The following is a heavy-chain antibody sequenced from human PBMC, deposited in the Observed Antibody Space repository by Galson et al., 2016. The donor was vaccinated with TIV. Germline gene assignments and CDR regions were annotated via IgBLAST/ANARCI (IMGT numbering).Heavy chain of an antibody. V-gene: IGHV3-15*01. CDR3: TTDPYGVDV. D-gene: IGHD4/OR15-4a*01. Sequence: CAASGFTFNDAWMTWIRQGPGKGLEWVGRIKSKTAGGTTDYAAAVEGRFTISRDDSENTVYLQMNSLKSDDSGVYYCTTDPYGVDVWGHGTMVTVS. CDR2: IKSKTAGGTT. J-gene: IGHJ3*01. CDR1: GFTFNDAW.